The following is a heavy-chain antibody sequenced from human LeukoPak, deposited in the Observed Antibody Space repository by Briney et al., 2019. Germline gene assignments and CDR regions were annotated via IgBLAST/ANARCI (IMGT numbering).Heavy chain of an antibody. CDR3: AKVRSYDNNGYYDY. CDR2: ISWDGGST. J-gene: IGHJ4*02. D-gene: IGHD3-22*01. V-gene: IGHV3-43D*04. CDR1: GFTFDDYA. Sequence: GGSLRLSCAASGFTFDDYAMHWVRQARGKGLEWVSLISWDGGSTYYADSVKGRFTISRDNSKNSLYLQMNGLRAEDTALYSCAKVRSYDNNGYYDYWGQGTLVTVSS.